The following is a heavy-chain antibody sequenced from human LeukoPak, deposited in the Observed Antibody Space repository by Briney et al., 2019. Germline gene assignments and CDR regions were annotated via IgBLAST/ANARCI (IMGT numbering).Heavy chain of an antibody. V-gene: IGHV3-33*08. Sequence: PGGSLRLSCAASGFTFSNFWMSWVRQTPGKGLEWVAFLWFDGSHQYYADSVRGRFIISRDNSNNTLYLQMNSLRADDTAVYYCARDGNYFDTTPNWFDTWGQGTLVTVSS. CDR2: LWFDGSHQ. D-gene: IGHD3-22*01. J-gene: IGHJ5*02. CDR1: GFTFSNFW. CDR3: ARDGNYFDTTPNWFDT.